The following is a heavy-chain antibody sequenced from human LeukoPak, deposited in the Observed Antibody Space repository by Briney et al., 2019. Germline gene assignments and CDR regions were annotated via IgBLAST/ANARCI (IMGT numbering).Heavy chain of an antibody. CDR3: ARGLHPGTDSYGSGY. J-gene: IGHJ4*02. Sequence: GASVKVSCKASGGTFSSYAISWVRQAPGQGLEWMGGIIPIFGTANYAQKFLGRVTITTDESTSTAYMELSSLRSEDTAVYYCARGLHPGTDSYGSGYWGQGTLVAVSS. D-gene: IGHD3-10*01. CDR1: GGTFSSYA. CDR2: IIPIFGTA. V-gene: IGHV1-69*05.